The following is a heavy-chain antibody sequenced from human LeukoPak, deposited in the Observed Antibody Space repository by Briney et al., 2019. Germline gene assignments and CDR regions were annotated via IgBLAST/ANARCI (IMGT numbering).Heavy chain of an antibody. CDR1: GFSLSTSGMY. D-gene: IGHD3-22*01. Sequence: SGPTLVKPTQTLTLTCTFSGFSLSTSGMYVSWIRQPPGKALEWLARIDWDDDKYYSTSLKTRLTISKDTSKNQVVLTMTNMDPVDTATYYCARTYYYDSSGYSPFDYWGQGTLVTVSS. V-gene: IGHV2-70*11. CDR3: ARTYYYDSSGYSPFDY. CDR2: IDWDDDK. J-gene: IGHJ4*02.